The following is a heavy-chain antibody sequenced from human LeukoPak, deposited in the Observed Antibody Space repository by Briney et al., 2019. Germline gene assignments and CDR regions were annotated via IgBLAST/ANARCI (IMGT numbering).Heavy chain of an antibody. D-gene: IGHD3-10*01. CDR1: GFTFSSYS. Sequence: GGSLRLSCAASGFTFSSYSMNWVRQAPGKGLEWVSSISSSSSYIYYADSVKGRFTISRDNAKNSLYLQMNSLRVEDTAVYYCARVAKYYYGSETYYFFEHWGQGTPVTASS. CDR3: ARVAKYYYGSETYYFFEH. CDR2: ISSSSSYI. V-gene: IGHV3-21*01. J-gene: IGHJ4*02.